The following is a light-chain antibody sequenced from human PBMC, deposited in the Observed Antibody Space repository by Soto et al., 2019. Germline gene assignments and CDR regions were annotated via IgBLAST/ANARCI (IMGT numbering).Light chain of an antibody. V-gene: IGKV3-15*01. CDR1: QSVSSN. Sequence: IVMTQSPATLSVSPGKRATVSCRASQSVSSNLAWYQQKPGQGPRLLIYGASTRAPGIPASFSGSGSGTEFTLTINSLRSEDFAVYYCQQYDIWPPTFGQGTRLEIE. CDR2: GAS. J-gene: IGKJ5*01. CDR3: QQYDIWPPT.